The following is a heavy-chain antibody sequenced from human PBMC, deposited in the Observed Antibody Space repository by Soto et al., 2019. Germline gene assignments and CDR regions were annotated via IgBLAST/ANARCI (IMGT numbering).Heavy chain of an antibody. CDR3: AKRGLGWTQSPSFDY. CDR2: ISGSGGST. V-gene: IGHV3-23*01. J-gene: IGHJ4*02. CDR1: GFTFSSYA. D-gene: IGHD6-19*01. Sequence: GGSLRLSCAASGFTFSSYAMSWVRQAPGKGLEWVSAISGSGGSTYYADSVKGRFTISRDNSKNTLYLQMNSLRAEDTAVYYCAKRGLGWTQSPSFDYWGQGTLVTVSS.